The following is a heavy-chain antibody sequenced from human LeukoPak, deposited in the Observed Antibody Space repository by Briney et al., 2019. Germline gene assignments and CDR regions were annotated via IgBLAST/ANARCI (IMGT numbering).Heavy chain of an antibody. V-gene: IGHV3-23*01. CDR3: AREKSYGADFDY. CDR1: GFTFTTHA. Sequence: PGGSLRLSCVASGFTFTTHAMSWVRQAPGKGLEWVSAFSGSITKTYYANSVKGRFTISRDNSKNTLYLQMSSLRAEDTALYYCAREKSYGADFDYWGQGTLVTVSS. D-gene: IGHD4-17*01. CDR2: FSGSITKT. J-gene: IGHJ4*02.